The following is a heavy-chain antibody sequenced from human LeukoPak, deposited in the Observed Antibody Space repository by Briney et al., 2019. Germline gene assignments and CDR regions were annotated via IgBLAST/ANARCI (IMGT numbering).Heavy chain of an antibody. Sequence: GGSLRLSCAASGFTFSNAWMSWVRQAPGKGLEWVGRIKSKTDGGSTDYAAPVKGRFTISRDDSKNTLYLQMNSLKTEDTAVYYCTTDGDYPYYYYYGMDVWGQGTTVTVSS. CDR3: TTDGDYPYYYYYGMDV. V-gene: IGHV3-15*01. CDR2: IKSKTDGGST. J-gene: IGHJ6*02. D-gene: IGHD4-17*01. CDR1: GFTFSNAW.